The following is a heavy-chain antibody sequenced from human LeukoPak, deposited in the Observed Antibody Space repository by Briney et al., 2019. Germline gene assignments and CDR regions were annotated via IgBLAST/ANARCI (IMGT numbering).Heavy chain of an antibody. CDR1: GGTFSSYA. CDR2: INTNTGNP. CDR3: ARERGSSSWDENDY. Sequence: ASVKVSCKASGGTFSSYAISWVRQAPGQGLEWMGWINTNTGNPTYAQGFTGRFVFSLDTSVSTAYLQISSLKAEDTAVYYCARERGSSSWDENDYWGQGTLVTVSS. J-gene: IGHJ4*02. V-gene: IGHV7-4-1*02. D-gene: IGHD6-13*01.